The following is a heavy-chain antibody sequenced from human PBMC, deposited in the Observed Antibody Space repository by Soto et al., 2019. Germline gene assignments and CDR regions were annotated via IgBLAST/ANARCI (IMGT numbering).Heavy chain of an antibody. D-gene: IGHD3-22*01. Sequence: ASVKVSCKASGYTFTGYYMHWVRQAPGQGLEWMGWINPNSGGTNYAQKFQGWVTMTRDTSISTAYMELSRLRSDDTAVYYCARGGSLGNSSGYYVPSSSDYWGQGTLVTVSS. J-gene: IGHJ4*02. CDR3: ARGGSLGNSSGYYVPSSSDY. V-gene: IGHV1-2*04. CDR1: GYTFTGYY. CDR2: INPNSGGT.